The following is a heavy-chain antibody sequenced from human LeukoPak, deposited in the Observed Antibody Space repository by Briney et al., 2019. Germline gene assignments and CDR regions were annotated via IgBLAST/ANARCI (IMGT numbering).Heavy chain of an antibody. CDR3: ARDRPYGIAARYYNWFDP. CDR1: GGSISSYY. CDR2: IYYSGST. J-gene: IGHJ5*02. Sequence: SETLSLTCTVSGGSISSYYWSWIRQPPGKGLEWIWYIYYSGSTNYNPSLKSRVTISVVTSKNQFSLKLSSVTAADTAVYYCARDRPYGIAARYYNWFDPWGPGTLVTVSS. V-gene: IGHV4-59*01. D-gene: IGHD6-6*01.